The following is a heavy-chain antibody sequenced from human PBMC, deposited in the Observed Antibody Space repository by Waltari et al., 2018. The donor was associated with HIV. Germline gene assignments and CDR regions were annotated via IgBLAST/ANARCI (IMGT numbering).Heavy chain of an antibody. CDR1: GFPFDNYS. Sequence: EVHLLESGGGLVHPGGSLRLSCATSGFPFDNYSMAWVRHAPGTGLEWVSTISATGGSKYYAVSVKGRLTISRDNSKNTLFLHMNSLRVDDTAVYFCAKAREEASTMTARFDSWGQGSLVTVSA. CDR3: AKAREEASTMTARFDS. V-gene: IGHV3-23*01. D-gene: IGHD2-21*02. CDR2: ISATGGSK. J-gene: IGHJ4*02.